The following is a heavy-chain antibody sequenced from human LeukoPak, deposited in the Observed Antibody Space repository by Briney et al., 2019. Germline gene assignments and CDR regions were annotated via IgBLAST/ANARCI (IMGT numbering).Heavy chain of an antibody. J-gene: IGHJ4*02. V-gene: IGHV3-73*01. CDR2: IRSKANSYAT. Sequence: GGSLKLSCAASGFTFSGSAMHWVRQASGKGLEWVGRIRSKANSYATAYAASVKGRFTISRDDSKNTAYLQMNSLKTEDTAVYYCTYWGYCSGGSCSPDYWGQGTLVTVSS. D-gene: IGHD2-15*01. CDR1: GFTFSGSA. CDR3: TYWGYCSGGSCSPDY.